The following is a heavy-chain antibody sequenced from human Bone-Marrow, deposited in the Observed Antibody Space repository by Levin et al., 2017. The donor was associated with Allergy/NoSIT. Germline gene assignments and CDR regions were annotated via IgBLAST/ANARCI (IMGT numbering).Heavy chain of an antibody. CDR2: IWSHGRSE. CDR3: ARDNDYSSHFSNLDY. V-gene: IGHV3-33*01. Sequence: QPGGSLRLSCAASGFTFSFYGMQWVRQAPGKGLEWVALIWSHGRSEEYADSVKGRFTISRDNSQNMLYLQMNSLRDEDTAVYYCARDNDYSSHFSNLDYWGQGTLVTVSS. CDR1: GFTFSFYG. J-gene: IGHJ4*02. D-gene: IGHD2-2*01.